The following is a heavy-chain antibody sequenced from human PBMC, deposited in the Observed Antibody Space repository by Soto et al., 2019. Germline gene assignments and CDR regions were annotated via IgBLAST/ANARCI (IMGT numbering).Heavy chain of an antibody. CDR2: ITAFNGNT. J-gene: IGHJ4*02. Sequence: QVHLVQSGAEVEKPGASVKVSCKASGYTFTDYGINWVRQAPGQGLQWMGWITAFNGNTKYAQQFQGSVTMTTDTSTSTAYMELRSLESDDTAVYYCARISQSDFWSGYYYFFDYWGQGTLVTVSS. CDR1: GYTFTDYG. CDR3: ARISQSDFWSGYYYFFDY. V-gene: IGHV1-18*01. D-gene: IGHD3-3*01.